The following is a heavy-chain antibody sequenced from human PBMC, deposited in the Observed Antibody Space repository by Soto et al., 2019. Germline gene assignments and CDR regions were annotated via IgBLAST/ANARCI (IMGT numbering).Heavy chain of an antibody. V-gene: IGHV4-4*07. J-gene: IGHJ4*02. Sequence: QVQLQESGPGLVKPSETLSLTCTVSGDSIRSYYWSWTRQPAGKGLEWIGRIHTSGSTNCNPSLKSRVTMSVDASKNQFSLKLASVTAADTAVYYCARDLEDSSGYIYWGQGILVTVSS. CDR1: GDSIRSYY. CDR3: ARDLEDSSGYIY. CDR2: IHTSGST. D-gene: IGHD3-22*01.